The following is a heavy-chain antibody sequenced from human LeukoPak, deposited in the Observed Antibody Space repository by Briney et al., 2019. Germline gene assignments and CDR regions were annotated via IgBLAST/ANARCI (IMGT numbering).Heavy chain of an antibody. V-gene: IGHV7-4-1*02. J-gene: IGHJ4*02. CDR2: ISANTGNP. CDR1: GYNFTSYS. CDR3: ARDARVGSYDH. Sequence: ASVKVSCKASGYNFTSYSMNWVRQVPGQGLEWMGYISANTGNPTYAQDFTGRFVFFWDTSVTTAYLQISSLKAEDTAVYYCARDARVGSYDHWGQGTLVTVSS. D-gene: IGHD1-26*01.